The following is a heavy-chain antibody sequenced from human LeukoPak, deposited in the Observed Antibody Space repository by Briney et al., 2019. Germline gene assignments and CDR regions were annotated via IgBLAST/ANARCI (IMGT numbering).Heavy chain of an antibody. Sequence: GGSLRFSCAASGFTFSSYEMNWVRQAPGKGLEGVSYISSSGSTIYYADSVKGRFTISRDNAKNTLYLQMNSLRAEDTAVYYCARDSLGATTVDYWGQGTLVTVSS. D-gene: IGHD1-26*01. CDR2: ISSSGSTI. CDR3: ARDSLGATTVDY. V-gene: IGHV3-48*03. J-gene: IGHJ4*02. CDR1: GFTFSSYE.